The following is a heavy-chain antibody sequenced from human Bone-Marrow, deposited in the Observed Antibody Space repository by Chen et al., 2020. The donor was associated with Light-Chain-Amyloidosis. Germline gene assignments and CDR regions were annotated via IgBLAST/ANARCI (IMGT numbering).Heavy chain of an antibody. Sequence: QLQLQAAGPGLVKPSETLSLTCTISGGSITSSGYYWGWFRQPPGKGLEWVATVYYGGSTYYKPAQKNRVLRTVDTARNQFSLKLASVTASDTAVYFCARNCTSEIRGGWFDPWGPGTLVTVSS. V-gene: IGHV4-39*01. J-gene: IGHJ5*02. CDR3: ARNCTSEIRGGWFDP. D-gene: IGHD2-8*01. CDR1: GGSITSSGYY. CDR2: VYYGGST.